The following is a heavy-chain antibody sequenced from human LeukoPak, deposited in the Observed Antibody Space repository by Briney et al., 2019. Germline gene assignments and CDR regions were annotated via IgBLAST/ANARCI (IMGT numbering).Heavy chain of an antibody. CDR3: ARLAYGSGSYSQGDP. D-gene: IGHD3-10*01. Sequence: GESLKISCKGSGYSFTSYWIGWVRQMPGKGLEWMGIIYPGDSDTRYSPSFRGQVTISADKSISTAYLQWSSLKASDTAVYYCARLAYGSGSYSQGDPWGQGTLVTVSS. V-gene: IGHV5-51*01. CDR2: IYPGDSDT. CDR1: GYSFTSYW. J-gene: IGHJ5*02.